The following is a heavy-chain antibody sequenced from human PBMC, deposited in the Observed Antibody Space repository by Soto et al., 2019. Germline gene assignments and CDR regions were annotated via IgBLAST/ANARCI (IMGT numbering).Heavy chain of an antibody. CDR2: INHRRST. Sequence: SETLSLTCAVYGGSFSGYYWTWIRQPPGKGLEWIGEINHRRSTSYNPSLKRRVTMSIDTSKNQFSLHLSSVTAADTAVYYCASSSLYGMDVWGQGTTVTVSS. V-gene: IGHV4-34*01. CDR1: GGSFSGYY. J-gene: IGHJ6*02. CDR3: ASSSLYGMDV.